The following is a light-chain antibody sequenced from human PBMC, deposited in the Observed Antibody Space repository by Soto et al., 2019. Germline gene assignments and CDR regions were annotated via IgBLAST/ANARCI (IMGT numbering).Light chain of an antibody. J-gene: IGLJ1*01. CDR3: SSYTSSSTYV. CDR2: EVS. Sequence: QSVLTQPASVSGSPGQSITISCTGTSSDVGGYNYVSWYQQHPGKAPKLMIYEVSNRPSGVSNRFSGSKSGNTASLTISGLQAVDEADYYCSSYTSSSTYVFGTGSKVTV. V-gene: IGLV2-14*01. CDR1: SSDVGGYNY.